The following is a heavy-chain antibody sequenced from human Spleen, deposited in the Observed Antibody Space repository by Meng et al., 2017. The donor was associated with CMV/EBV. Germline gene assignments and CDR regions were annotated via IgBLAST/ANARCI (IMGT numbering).Heavy chain of an antibody. D-gene: IGHD2-21*01. Sequence: GESLKISCAASGFTFSTYNMNWVRQAPGKGLEWVSSISSSSSYIYYADSVRGRLTISRDNAKNSVYLEMNDLRAEDTAVYYCVSEGGAYCGDDCSGQGTLVTVSS. V-gene: IGHV3-21*01. J-gene: IGHJ4*02. CDR2: ISSSSSYI. CDR3: VSEGGAYCGDDC. CDR1: GFTFSTYN.